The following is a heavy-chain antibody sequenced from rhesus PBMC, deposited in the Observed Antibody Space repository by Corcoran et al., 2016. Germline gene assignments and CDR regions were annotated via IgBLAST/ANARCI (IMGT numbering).Heavy chain of an antibody. J-gene: IGHJ4*01. CDR2: ISGSSGNT. D-gene: IGHD1-38*01. V-gene: IGHV4-65*01. CDR3: ARGTPVV. Sequence: QVQLQESGPGLVKPSETLSLTCAVSGGSLSRSKWWVWIRKPPGKGLVWIRYISGSSGNTDYKPSLKSRVTSAKDTAKNQFSLKLSSVTAADTAVYYCARGTPVVWGQGVLVTVSS. CDR1: GGSLSRSKW.